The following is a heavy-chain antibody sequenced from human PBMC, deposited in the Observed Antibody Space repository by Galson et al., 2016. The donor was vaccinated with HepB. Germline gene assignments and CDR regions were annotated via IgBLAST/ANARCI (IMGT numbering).Heavy chain of an antibody. Sequence: SLRLSCAASGFDFSVSAMHWVRQASGKGLEWVGRIRSKPNNYATPYAASVTGRFTISRDDSKNTAYLQMNSLKTEDTAVYYCTRHLSDYWGQGTLVTVSS. J-gene: IGHJ4*02. V-gene: IGHV3-73*01. CDR2: IRSKPNNYAT. CDR1: GFDFSVSA. CDR3: TRHLSDY.